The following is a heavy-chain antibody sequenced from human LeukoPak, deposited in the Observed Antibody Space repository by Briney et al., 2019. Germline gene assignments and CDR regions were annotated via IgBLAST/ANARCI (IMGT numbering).Heavy chain of an antibody. V-gene: IGHV4-34*01. D-gene: IGHD4-17*01. J-gene: IGHJ3*02. CDR1: GGSFSGYY. Sequence: PSETLSLTCAVYGGSFSGYYWSWIRQPPGKGLEWIGEINHSGSTNYNPSLKSRVTISVDTSKNQFSLKLSSVTAADTAVYYCARAITGDYGAFDIWGQGTMVTVSS. CDR3: ARAITGDYGAFDI. CDR2: INHSGST.